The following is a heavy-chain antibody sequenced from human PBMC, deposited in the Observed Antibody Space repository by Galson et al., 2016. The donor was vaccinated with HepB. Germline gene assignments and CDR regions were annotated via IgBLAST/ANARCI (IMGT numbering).Heavy chain of an antibody. CDR2: VHGGNGNT. CDR3: AKRMGGYRVVYTFGLDV. CDR1: QYTFTSFP. J-gene: IGHJ6*02. V-gene: IGHV1-3*01. D-gene: IGHD5/OR15-5a*01. Sequence: SVKVSCKAYQYTFTSFPIHWARQAPGQRPEWMGWVHGGNGNTKYSQKFQDRVTITRDTLASTAYMELRRLTSADTAVYYCAKRMGGYRVVYTFGLDVWGQGTTVIVSS.